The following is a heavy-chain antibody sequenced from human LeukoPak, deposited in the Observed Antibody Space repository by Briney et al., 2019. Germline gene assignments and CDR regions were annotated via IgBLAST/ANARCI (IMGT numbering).Heavy chain of an antibody. CDR1: GGSISSSSYY. D-gene: IGHD6-13*01. Sequence: SETLSLTCTVSGGSISSSSYYWGWIRQPPGKGLEWIGSIYYSGSTYYNPSLKSRVTIPVDTSKNQFSLKLSSVTAADTAVYYCARTTYSSSWYSYYYYYMDVWGKGTTVTVSS. CDR3: ARTTYSSSWYSYYYYYMDV. CDR2: IYYSGST. J-gene: IGHJ6*03. V-gene: IGHV4-39*07.